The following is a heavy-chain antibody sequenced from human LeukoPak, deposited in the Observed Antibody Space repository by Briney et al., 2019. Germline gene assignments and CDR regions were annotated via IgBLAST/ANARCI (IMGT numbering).Heavy chain of an antibody. J-gene: IGHJ6*03. D-gene: IGHD1-26*01. CDR1: GYTFTGYY. Sequence: ASVKVSCKASGYTFTGYYMHWVRQAPGQGLEWMGWINPNSGGTNYAQKFQGRVTMTRDTSISTAYMELSRLSSDDTAVYYCARGKGRGNYYYYYYMDVWGKGTTVTVSS. CDR3: ARGKGRGNYYYYYYMDV. V-gene: IGHV1-2*02. CDR2: INPNSGGT.